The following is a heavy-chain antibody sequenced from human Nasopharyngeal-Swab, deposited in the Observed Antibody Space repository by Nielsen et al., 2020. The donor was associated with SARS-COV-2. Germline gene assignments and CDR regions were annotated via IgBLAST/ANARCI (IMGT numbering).Heavy chain of an antibody. J-gene: IGHJ4*02. D-gene: IGHD2-15*01. CDR2: ISGSGGST. Sequence: VRQMPGKGLEWVSAISGSGGSTYYADSVKGRFTISRDNSKNTLYLQMNSLRAEDTAVYYCARAVDIVVVVAASDYWGQGTLVTVSS. V-gene: IGHV3-23*01. CDR3: ARAVDIVVVVAASDY.